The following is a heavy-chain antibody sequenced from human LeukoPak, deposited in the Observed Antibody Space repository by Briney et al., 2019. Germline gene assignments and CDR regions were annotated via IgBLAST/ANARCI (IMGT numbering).Heavy chain of an antibody. CDR1: GYTFTSYG. J-gene: IGHJ5*02. V-gene: IGHV1-18*01. Sequence: ASVKVSCKASGYTFTSYGISWVRQAPGQGLEWMGWISAYNGNTNCAQKLQGRVTMTTDTSTSTAYMELRSLRSDDTAVYYCARDPHYYDSSGYNTGPGWFDPWGQGTLVTVSS. CDR3: ARDPHYYDSSGYNTGPGWFDP. CDR2: ISAYNGNT. D-gene: IGHD3-22*01.